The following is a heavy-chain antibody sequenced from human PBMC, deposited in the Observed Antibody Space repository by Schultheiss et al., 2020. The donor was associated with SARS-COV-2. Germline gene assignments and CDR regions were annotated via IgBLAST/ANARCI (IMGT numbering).Heavy chain of an antibody. CDR2: ISGSGGST. J-gene: IGHJ4*02. CDR1: GFTFSSYA. CDR3: AKDMVRGLNPAFDY. D-gene: IGHD3-10*01. V-gene: IGHV3-23*01. Sequence: GESLKISCAASGFTFSSYAMSWVRQAPGKGLEWVSAISGSGGSTYYADSVKGRFTISRDNSKNTLYLQMNSLRAEDTAVYYCAKDMVRGLNPAFDYWGQGTLVTVSS.